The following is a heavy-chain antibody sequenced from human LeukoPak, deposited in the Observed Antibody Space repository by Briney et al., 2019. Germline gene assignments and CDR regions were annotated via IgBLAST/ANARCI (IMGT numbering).Heavy chain of an antibody. D-gene: IGHD3-3*01. J-gene: IGHJ4*02. CDR1: GFTFRSYR. V-gene: IGHV3-7*01. Sequence: SGGSLRLSCAASGFTFRSYRMRWVRQAPGKGLEWVADIKQDVSEKYYVESVKGRFTISRDNAKNSLYLQMNSLRAEDTAVYYCARNGDFWSGYHDYWGQGTLVTVSS. CDR2: IKQDVSEK. CDR3: ARNGDFWSGYHDY.